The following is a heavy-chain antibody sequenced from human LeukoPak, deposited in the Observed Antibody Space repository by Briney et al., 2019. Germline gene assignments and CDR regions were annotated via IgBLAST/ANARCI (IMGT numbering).Heavy chain of an antibody. D-gene: IGHD3-3*01. CDR2: ISSSSSYI. J-gene: IGHJ4*02. Sequence: GGSLRLSCAASGFTFSSYAMSWVRQASGKGLEWVSAISSSSSYIYYADSVKGRFTISRDNAKNSLYLQMNSLRAEDTAVYYCARDLYYDFWSGLDYWGQGTLVTVSS. CDR1: GFTFSSYA. CDR3: ARDLYYDFWSGLDY. V-gene: IGHV3-21*01.